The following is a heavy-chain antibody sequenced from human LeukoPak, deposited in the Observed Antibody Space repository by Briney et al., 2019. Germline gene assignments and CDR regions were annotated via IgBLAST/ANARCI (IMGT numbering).Heavy chain of an antibody. Sequence: HRASVKVSCKASGYTFISYDINWVRQAPGQGLEWMGRIIPILGIANYAQKFQGRVTITADKSTSTAYMELSSLRSEDTAVYYCASDYYGPRPQGLPHKNGMDVWGQGTTVTVSS. D-gene: IGHD3-10*01. CDR2: IIPILGIA. J-gene: IGHJ6*02. CDR3: ASDYYGPRPQGLPHKNGMDV. V-gene: IGHV1-69*04. CDR1: GYTFISYD.